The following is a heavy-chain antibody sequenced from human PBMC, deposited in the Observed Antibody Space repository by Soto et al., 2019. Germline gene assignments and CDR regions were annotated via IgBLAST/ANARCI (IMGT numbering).Heavy chain of an antibody. J-gene: IGHJ6*02. D-gene: IGHD1-1*01. CDR2: INPNSGGT. CDR3: ARLQVLPMDV. Sequence: GASVKVSCKASGYTFTANFMHWVRQAPGQGLEWMGWINPNSGGTSFAQKFQGRVTMTRDTSTSTAFMELGRLTSDDTAVYYCARLQVLPMDVWGQGTTVTVSS. CDR1: GYTFTANF. V-gene: IGHV1-2*02.